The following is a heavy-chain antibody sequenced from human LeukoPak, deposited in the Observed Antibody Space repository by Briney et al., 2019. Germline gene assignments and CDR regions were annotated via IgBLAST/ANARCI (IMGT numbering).Heavy chain of an antibody. Sequence: PGGSLRLSCAASGFTFSTYWMHWVRQAPGKGLVWVSGINGAGSSTNYADSVKGRFTISRDNAKNTLYLQMNSLRAEDTAMYYCARDYGDHYHDYWGQGTLVTVSS. J-gene: IGHJ4*02. CDR3: ARDYGDHYHDY. V-gene: IGHV3-74*01. CDR2: INGAGSST. CDR1: GFTFSTYW. D-gene: IGHD4-17*01.